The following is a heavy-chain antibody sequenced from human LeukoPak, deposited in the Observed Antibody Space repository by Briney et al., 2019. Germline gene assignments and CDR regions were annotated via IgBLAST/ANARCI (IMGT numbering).Heavy chain of an antibody. Sequence: SETLSLTCTVSGVSISSYYWSWIRQPPGKGLEWIGYIYYSGSTNYNPSLKSRVTISVDTSKNQFSLKLSSVTAADTAVYYCARFGSYWGQGTLVTVSS. V-gene: IGHV4-59*01. CDR2: IYYSGST. CDR1: GVSISSYY. J-gene: IGHJ4*02. D-gene: IGHD3-10*01. CDR3: ARFGSY.